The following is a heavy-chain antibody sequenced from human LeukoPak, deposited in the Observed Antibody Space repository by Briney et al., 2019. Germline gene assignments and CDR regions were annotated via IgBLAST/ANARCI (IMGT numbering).Heavy chain of an antibody. J-gene: IGHJ5*02. CDR1: GHTFTTYY. CDR2: INPSGDGA. V-gene: IGHV1-46*01. D-gene: IGHD1-14*01. CDR3: AKETPNTGWFDP. Sequence: ASVKVSCKASGHTFTTYYVHLVGQAPGQGLEWMGVINPSGDGANYPQRFQGRVTLTRDTSTSTVYMELSSLRSEDTAIYYCAKETPNTGWFDPWGQGTLVTVSS.